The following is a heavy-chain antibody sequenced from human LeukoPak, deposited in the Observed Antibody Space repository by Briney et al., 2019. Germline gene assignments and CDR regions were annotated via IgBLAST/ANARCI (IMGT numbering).Heavy chain of an antibody. CDR1: GFTFSSYS. D-gene: IGHD3-16*01. Sequence: GGSLRLSCAASGFTFSSYSMNWVRQAPGKGLEWVAVISYDGSNKYYADSVKGRFTISRDNSKNTLYLQMNSLRAEDTAVYYCARTNVYHDAFDIWGQGTMVTVSS. CDR2: ISYDGSNK. CDR3: ARTNVYHDAFDI. V-gene: IGHV3-30*03. J-gene: IGHJ3*02.